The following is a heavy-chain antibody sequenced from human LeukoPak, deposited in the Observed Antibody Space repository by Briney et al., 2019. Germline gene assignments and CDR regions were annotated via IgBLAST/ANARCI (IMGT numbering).Heavy chain of an antibody. CDR2: IYYSGNT. Sequence: SETLSLTCKVSGGSISGYYWSWIRQPPGKGLECIAYIYYSGNTYYNPSLKSRVTISVDSSKNQFSLNLSSVTAADTAVYYCARLFGYSYGFTDSWGQGTLVTVSS. CDR1: GGSISGYY. V-gene: IGHV4-59*08. D-gene: IGHD5-18*01. CDR3: ARLFGYSYGFTDS. J-gene: IGHJ4*02.